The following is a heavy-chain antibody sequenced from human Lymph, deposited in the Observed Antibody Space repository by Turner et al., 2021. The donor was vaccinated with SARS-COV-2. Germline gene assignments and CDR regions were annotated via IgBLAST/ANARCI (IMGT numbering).Heavy chain of an antibody. D-gene: IGHD3-22*01. CDR2: INPASGGT. CDR3: ARGGLYYYDSSAYYGDAFDF. V-gene: IGHV1-2*02. Sequence: QVQLVQSGAEVKEHGASVKVSGSASGYTFIGYFMHWVPQAPGQGLEWMGWINPASGGTNNAKNFQDRVTMTRDTSISTAYMELGRLRSDDTAVYYCARGGLYYYDSSAYYGDAFDFWGQGTMVTVSS. CDR1: GYTFIGYF. J-gene: IGHJ3*01.